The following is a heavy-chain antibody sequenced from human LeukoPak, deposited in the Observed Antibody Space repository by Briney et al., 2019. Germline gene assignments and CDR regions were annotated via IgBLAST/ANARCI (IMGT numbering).Heavy chain of an antibody. J-gene: IGHJ2*01. CDR2: IYDSGST. CDR1: GGSIGSCGYS. Sequence: SETLSLTCAVSGGSIGSCGYSWIWLRQPPGKGLEWIGYIYDSGSTYYNPPLKSRVTISVDMHKNQFSLTLSSVTAADTAVYYCARAVGELLWFGEEGWYFDLWGRGTLVTVSS. D-gene: IGHD3-10*01. CDR3: ARAVGELLWFGEEGWYFDL. V-gene: IGHV4-30-2*01.